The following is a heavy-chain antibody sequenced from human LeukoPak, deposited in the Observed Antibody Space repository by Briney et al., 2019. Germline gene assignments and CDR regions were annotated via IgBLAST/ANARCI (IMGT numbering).Heavy chain of an antibody. J-gene: IGHJ3*02. CDR2: ISYDGSNK. D-gene: IGHD3-22*01. CDR1: GFTFSSYG. CDR3: AKVLIVVVITDAFDI. V-gene: IGHV3-30*18. Sequence: GGSLRLSCAASGFTFSSYGMHWVRQAPGKGLEWVAVISYDGSNKYYADSVKGRFTISRDNSKNTLYLQMNSLRAEDTAVYYCAKVLIVVVITDAFDIWGQGTMVTVSS.